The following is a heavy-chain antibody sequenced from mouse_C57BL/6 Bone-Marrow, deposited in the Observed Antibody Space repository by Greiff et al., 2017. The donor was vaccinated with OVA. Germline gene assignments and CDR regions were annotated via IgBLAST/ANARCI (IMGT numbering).Heavy chain of an antibody. D-gene: IGHD1-1*01. Sequence: QVQLQQSGAELVRPGTSVKLSCKASGYTFTSYWMHWVKQRPGQGLEWIGVIDPSDSYTNYNQKFKGKATLTVDTSSSTAYMQLSSLTSEDSAVYYCANLLLLRRYFDVWGTGTTVTVSS. CDR1: GYTFTSYW. J-gene: IGHJ1*03. V-gene: IGHV1-59*01. CDR3: ANLLLLRRYFDV. CDR2: IDPSDSYT.